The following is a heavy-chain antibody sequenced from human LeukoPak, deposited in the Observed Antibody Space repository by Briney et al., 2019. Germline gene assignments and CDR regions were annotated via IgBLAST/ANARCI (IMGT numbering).Heavy chain of an antibody. V-gene: IGHV3-7*01. CDR3: ARDKVVGATYFDY. D-gene: IGHD1-26*01. J-gene: IGHJ4*02. CDR2: IHQDGGER. CDR1: GFTFSDYW. Sequence: GGSLRLSCAASGFTFSDYWMSWVRQAPGKGPEWVANIHQDGGERCYVDSVKGRFTISRDNAKNSLYLQMDSLRAEDTAMYYCARDKVVGATYFDYWGQGILVTVSS.